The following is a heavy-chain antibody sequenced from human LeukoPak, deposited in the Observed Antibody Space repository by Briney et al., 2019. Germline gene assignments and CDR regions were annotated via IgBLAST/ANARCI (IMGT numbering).Heavy chain of an antibody. CDR2: IGTSGVTT. CDR3: ARGARSGSYNYMDV. CDR1: GFTFSGYE. V-gene: IGHV3-48*03. Sequence: GGSLRLSCAASGFTFSGYEMNWVRQAPGKGLEWVSYIGTSGVTTVYADSVKGRFTISRDNARNSLYLQMNDLRIEDTAVYYCARGARSGSYNYMDVWGKGTTVTVSS. D-gene: IGHD1-26*01. J-gene: IGHJ6*03.